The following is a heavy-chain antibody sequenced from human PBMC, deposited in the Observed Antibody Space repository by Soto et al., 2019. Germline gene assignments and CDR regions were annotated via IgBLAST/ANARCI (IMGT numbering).Heavy chain of an antibody. CDR2: IKQDGSEK. V-gene: IGHV3-7*01. CDR1: GFTFSSYW. Sequence: PGGSLRLSCAASGFTFSSYWMSWVRQAPGKGLEWVANIKQDGSEKYYVDSVKGRFTISRDNAKNSLYLQMNSLRAEDTAVYYCARDLITISDGMDVWGQGTTVTVSS. CDR3: ARDLITISDGMDV. D-gene: IGHD3-3*01. J-gene: IGHJ6*02.